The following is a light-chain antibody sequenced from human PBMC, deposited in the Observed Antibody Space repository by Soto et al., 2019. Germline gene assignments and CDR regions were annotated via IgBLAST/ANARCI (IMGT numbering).Light chain of an antibody. J-gene: IGKJ1*01. CDR1: QSLLHSNGYNY. V-gene: IGKV2-28*01. Sequence: DIVLTQSPLSLPVTPGEPASISCRSSQSLLHSNGYNYLDWYLQKPGQSPQLLIFLGSNRASGVPDRFSGSGSGTEFTLKISRVEAEDVGVYYCMQALQTRTFGQGTKMEI. CDR3: MQALQTRT. CDR2: LGS.